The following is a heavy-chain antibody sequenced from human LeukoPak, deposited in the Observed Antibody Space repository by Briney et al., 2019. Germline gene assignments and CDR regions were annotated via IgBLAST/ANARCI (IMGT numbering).Heavy chain of an antibody. CDR3: ARDLRGSIAAAGTFDY. J-gene: IGHJ4*02. Sequence: GGSLRLSCAASGFTFDNYGMSWVRQAPGKGLEWVSGINWNGGSTGYADSVKGRFTISRDNAKNSLYLQMNSLRAEDTALYYCARDLRGSIAAAGTFDYWGQGTLVTVSS. D-gene: IGHD6-13*01. V-gene: IGHV3-20*04. CDR1: GFTFDNYG. CDR2: INWNGGST.